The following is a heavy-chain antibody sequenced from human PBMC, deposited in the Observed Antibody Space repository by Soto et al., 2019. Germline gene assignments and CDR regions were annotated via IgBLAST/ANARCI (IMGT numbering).Heavy chain of an antibody. Sequence: QVQLVQSGPEVKKPGSSVRVSCKTSGDTFRTYALSWVRQAPGQGLEWMGGIIPMFGSPTYAEKFQDRVTISADESSSRVYMEVRSLRSEDSAVYYCARPPRPRNFYHGLDVWGQGTTVTVSS. CDR2: IIPMFGSP. CDR1: GDTFRTYA. CDR3: ARPPRPRNFYHGLDV. J-gene: IGHJ6*02. V-gene: IGHV1-69*01.